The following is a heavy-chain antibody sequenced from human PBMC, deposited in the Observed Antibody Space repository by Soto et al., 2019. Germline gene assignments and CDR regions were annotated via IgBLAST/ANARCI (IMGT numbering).Heavy chain of an antibody. V-gene: IGHV3-64*02. J-gene: IGHJ4*02. CDR2: ITSTGDRT. D-gene: IGHD3-22*01. CDR3: ARVFHDSGGYYYDY. CDR1: GFTFSNYG. Sequence: EVHLEESGEGLVQPGGSLRLSCAASGFTFSNYGMHWVRLPPGQGLEYVSAITSTGDRTYYADSVKGRFTISRDNSKNTLYLQMGSLRAEGMAVYYCARVFHDSGGYYYDYWGQGTLVTVSS.